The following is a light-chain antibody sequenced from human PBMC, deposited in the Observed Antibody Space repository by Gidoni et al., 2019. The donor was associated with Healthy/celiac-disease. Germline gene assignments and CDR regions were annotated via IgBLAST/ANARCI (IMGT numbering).Light chain of an antibody. J-gene: IGKJ1*01. CDR2: AAS. CDR3: QPSYSTPWT. V-gene: IGKV1-39*01. Sequence: DIQMTQSPSSLSASVGDRVTITCRASQSLSSYLNWYQQKPGKAPKLLIYAASSLQSGVPSRFSGSGSGTDFTLTISSLQPGDFATFYCQPSYSTPWTFGQGTKVEIK. CDR1: QSLSSY.